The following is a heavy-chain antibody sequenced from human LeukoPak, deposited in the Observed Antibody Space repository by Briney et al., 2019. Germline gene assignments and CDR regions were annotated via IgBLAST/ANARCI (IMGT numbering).Heavy chain of an antibody. CDR3: ARDRGRGYFDY. D-gene: IGHD2-15*01. J-gene: IGHJ4*02. Sequence: SETLSLTCTVSGYSLSSGYYWAWIRPPPGKGRGGIGIIYHSGSTYYNPSLKSRVTISVDTSKNQFSLKLSSVTAADTAVYYCARDRGRGYFDYWGQGTLVTVSS. CDR2: IYHSGST. V-gene: IGHV4-38-2*02. CDR1: GYSLSSGYY.